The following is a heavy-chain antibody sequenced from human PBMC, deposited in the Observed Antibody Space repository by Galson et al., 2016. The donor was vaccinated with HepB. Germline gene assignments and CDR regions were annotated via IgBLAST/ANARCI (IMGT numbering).Heavy chain of an antibody. J-gene: IGHJ6*02. D-gene: IGHD3-3*01. CDR1: EFTFSSYV. Sequence: SLRLSCAASEFTFSSYVMSWVRQAPGKGLEWVSTISGNGGSTYYADSVKGRFTISRDTSKNTLYLQMNSLRAEDLAVYYCAQEGTIFGAVPYGMDVWGQGTTVTVSS. V-gene: IGHV3-23*01. CDR3: AQEGTIFGAVPYGMDV. CDR2: ISGNGGST.